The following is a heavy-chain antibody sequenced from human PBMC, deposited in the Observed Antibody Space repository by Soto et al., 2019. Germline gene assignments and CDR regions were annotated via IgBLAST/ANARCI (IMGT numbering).Heavy chain of an antibody. J-gene: IGHJ4*02. CDR1: GYNFAGYW. D-gene: IGHD3-3*01. Sequence: GESLKISCKGSGYNFAGYWIAWVRQMPEKGLELMGIIYPSDSDTRYRPSFQGQVTISADKSISSAYLQWSSLRASDTAMYYCARGGVSTRTFDYWGQGTPVTVSS. V-gene: IGHV5-51*01. CDR3: ARGGVSTRTFDY. CDR2: IYPSDSDT.